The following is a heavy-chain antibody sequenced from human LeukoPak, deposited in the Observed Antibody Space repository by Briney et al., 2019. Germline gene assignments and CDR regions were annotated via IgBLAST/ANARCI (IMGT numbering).Heavy chain of an antibody. CDR2: IYYIGTT. Sequence: SESLFLTSTVSGHSISISSLSWIRQPPGKGLDWIGYIYYIGTTNYHPSLKSRVTISIDTSKKQRSLKVSSVTAGDTAVYYCARGARSDYYYGMDVWGQGTKVSVCS. J-gene: IGHJ6*01. CDR1: GHSISISS. CDR3: ARGARSDYYYGMDV. V-gene: IGHV4-59*01. D-gene: IGHD1-26*01.